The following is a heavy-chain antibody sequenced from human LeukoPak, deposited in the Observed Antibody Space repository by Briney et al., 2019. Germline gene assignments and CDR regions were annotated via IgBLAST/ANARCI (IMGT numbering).Heavy chain of an antibody. CDR1: GGTFSSYA. CDR2: IIPIFGTA. V-gene: IGHV1-69*13. J-gene: IGHJ4*02. Sequence: SVKVSCTASGGTFSSYAISWVRQAPGQGLEWMGGIIPIFGTANYAQKFQGRVTITADESTSTAYMELSSLRSEDTAVYYCARRYCSGGSCYPFSDYWGQGTLVTVSS. CDR3: ARRYCSGGSCYPFSDY. D-gene: IGHD2-15*01.